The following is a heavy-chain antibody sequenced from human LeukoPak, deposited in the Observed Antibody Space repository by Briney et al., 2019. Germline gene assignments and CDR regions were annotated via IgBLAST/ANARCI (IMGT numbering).Heavy chain of an antibody. CDR1: GGSISRGDYY. J-gene: IGHJ4*02. CDR2: IYYIGST. CDR3: AREGRSWGIRY. V-gene: IGHV4-30-4*08. Sequence: SQTLSVTCTVSGGSISRGDYYWSWLRQPPGKGLEWIGYIYYIGSTYYNPSLKSRVTISVDTSKNQFSLKLSSVTAAGTAVYYCAREGRSWGIRYWGQGTLVTVSS. D-gene: IGHD3-16*01.